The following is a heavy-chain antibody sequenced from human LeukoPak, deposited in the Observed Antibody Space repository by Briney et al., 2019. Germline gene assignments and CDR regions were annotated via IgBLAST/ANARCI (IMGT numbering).Heavy chain of an antibody. Sequence: PSETLSLTCAVYGGSFSGYYWSWIRQPPGKGLEWIGEINHSGSTNYNPSLKSRVTISVDTSKNQFSLKLSSVTAADTAVYYCARVALYDYVWGSYRYTPYFDYWGQGTLVTVSS. CDR3: ARVALYDYVWGSYRYTPYFDY. J-gene: IGHJ4*02. CDR1: GGSFSGYY. CDR2: INHSGST. V-gene: IGHV4-34*01. D-gene: IGHD3-16*02.